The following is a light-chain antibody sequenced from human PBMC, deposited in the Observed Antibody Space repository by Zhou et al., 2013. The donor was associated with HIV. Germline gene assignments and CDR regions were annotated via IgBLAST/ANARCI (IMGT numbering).Light chain of an antibody. CDR2: AAS. J-gene: IGKJ1*01. CDR1: QGVGNY. V-gene: IGKV1-27*01. CDR3: QKYNSAPQT. Sequence: DIQMTQSPSTLSASVGDRVTITCRASQGVGNYLAWYQQTPRKPPQLLIYAASTLQSGVPSRFSGSGSGTDFTLTISSLQPGDVGSYHCQKYNSAPQTFGQGTKVEIK.